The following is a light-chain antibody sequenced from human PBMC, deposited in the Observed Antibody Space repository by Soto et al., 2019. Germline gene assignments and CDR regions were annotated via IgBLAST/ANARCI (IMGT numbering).Light chain of an antibody. CDR3: ETWDSNTVV. Sequence: QPVLTQSSSASASLGSSVKLTCTLSSGHNSYIVAWHQQQPGKAPRYLMKLEGSGSYNKGSGVPDRFSGSSSGADRYLTVSNLQSEDEADYYCETWDSNTVVFGGGTKLTVL. CDR1: SGHNSYI. CDR2: LEGSGSY. J-gene: IGLJ2*01. V-gene: IGLV4-60*03.